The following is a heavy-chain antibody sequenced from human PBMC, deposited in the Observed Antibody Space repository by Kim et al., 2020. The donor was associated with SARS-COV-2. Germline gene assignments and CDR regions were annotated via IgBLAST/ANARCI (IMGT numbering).Heavy chain of an antibody. Sequence: SETLSLTCTVSDDSISGNNFYWAWIRQPPGKGLEWIGNLYYSGNTNYNPFLKSRVTISGETSKNRFSLKLSSVTAADTAVYYCATHRVKWSGGCRRKFRYPGLDVWGQGSTVTVSS. J-gene: IGHJ6*02. CDR1: DDSISGNNFY. CDR2: LYYSGNT. CDR3: ATHRVKWSGGCRRKFRYPGLDV. V-gene: IGHV4-39*01. D-gene: IGHD3-10*01.